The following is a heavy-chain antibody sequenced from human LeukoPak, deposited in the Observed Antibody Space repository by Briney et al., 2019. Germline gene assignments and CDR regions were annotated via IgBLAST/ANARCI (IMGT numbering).Heavy chain of an antibody. J-gene: IGHJ4*02. D-gene: IGHD4-17*01. CDR1: GFTFSSYA. CDR2: ISYDGSNK. CDR3: ARITTTVTAIGY. V-gene: IGHV3-30*04. Sequence: GGSLRLSCAASGFTFSSYAMHWVRQAPGKGLEWVAVISYDGSNKYYADSVKGRFTISRDNSKNTLYLQMNSLRAEDTAVYYCARITTTVTAIGYWGQGTLVTVSS.